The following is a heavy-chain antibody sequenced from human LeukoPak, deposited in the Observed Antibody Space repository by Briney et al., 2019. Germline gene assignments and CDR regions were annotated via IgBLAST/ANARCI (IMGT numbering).Heavy chain of an antibody. D-gene: IGHD1-26*01. CDR3: AARERGIVGAYDAFDI. CDR2: IIPILGIA. J-gene: IGHJ3*02. Sequence: SVKVSCKASGGTFSSYAISWVRQAPGQGLEWMGRIIPILGIANYAQKFQGRVTITADKSTSTAYMELSSLRSEDTAVYYCAARERGIVGAYDAFDIWGQGTMVTVSS. V-gene: IGHV1-69*04. CDR1: GGTFSSYA.